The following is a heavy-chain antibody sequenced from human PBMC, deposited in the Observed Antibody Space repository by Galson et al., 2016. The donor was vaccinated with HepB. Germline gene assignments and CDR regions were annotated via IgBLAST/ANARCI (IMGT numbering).Heavy chain of an antibody. CDR3: XXWDSYGDXEYFHX. D-gene: IGHD4-17*01. CDR1: XXXFSNYX. J-gene: IGHJ1*01. Sequence: RLSXAASXXXFSNYXXXRVRXAAGKGLEXXXNIKQDESEKYYMDSVKGRFTITRDNAKNSLYLQMNSLTVEDTAVYYCXXWDSYGDXEYFHXWGPGPLVXXSS. V-gene: IGHV3-7*01. CDR2: IKQDESEK.